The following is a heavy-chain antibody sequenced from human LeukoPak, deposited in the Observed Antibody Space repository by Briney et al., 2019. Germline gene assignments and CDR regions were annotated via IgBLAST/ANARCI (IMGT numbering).Heavy chain of an antibody. CDR1: GFTFSSYA. CDR2: ISYDGSNK. Sequence: GRSLRLSCAASGFTFSSYAMHWVRQAPGKGLEWVAVISYDGSNKYYADSVKGRFTISRDNSKNTLYLQMNSLRAEDTAVYYCARHGEDCSSTSCYPDMSYYYGMDVWGQGTTVTVSS. J-gene: IGHJ6*02. CDR3: ARHGEDCSSTSCYPDMSYYYGMDV. V-gene: IGHV3-30*04. D-gene: IGHD2-2*01.